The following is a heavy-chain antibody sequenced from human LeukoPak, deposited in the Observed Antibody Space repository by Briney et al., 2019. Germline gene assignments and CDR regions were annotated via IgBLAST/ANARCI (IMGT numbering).Heavy chain of an antibody. Sequence: ASVKVSGKASVYTFTSYGISWVRQAPGQGLEWMGWISAYNGNTNYAQKLQGRVTMTTDTSTSTAYMELRSLRSDDTAVYYCARAYDSSGYYYVRFDYWGQGTLVTVSS. CDR1: VYTFTSYG. V-gene: IGHV1-18*01. D-gene: IGHD3-22*01. CDR2: ISAYNGNT. CDR3: ARAYDSSGYYYVRFDY. J-gene: IGHJ4*02.